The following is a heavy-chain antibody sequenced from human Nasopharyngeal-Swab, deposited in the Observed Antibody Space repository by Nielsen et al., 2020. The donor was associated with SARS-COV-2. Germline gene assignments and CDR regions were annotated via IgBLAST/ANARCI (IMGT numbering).Heavy chain of an antibody. CDR3: ALTQGTFGGVIVMPPGPFDY. D-gene: IGHD3-16*02. Sequence: GGSLRLSCAASGFTLSSYAMSWVRQAPGKGLEWVSVIYSDGTSTYYVDSVKGRFTISSDNSKNTLYLQMKSLRAEDTAVYYCALTQGTFGGVIVMPPGPFDYWGQGTLVTVSS. CDR1: GFTLSSYA. J-gene: IGHJ4*02. CDR2: IYSDGTST. V-gene: IGHV3-23*03.